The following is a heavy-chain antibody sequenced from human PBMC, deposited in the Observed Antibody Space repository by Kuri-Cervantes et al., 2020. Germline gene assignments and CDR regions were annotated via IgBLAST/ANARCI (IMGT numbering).Heavy chain of an antibody. V-gene: IGHV4-34*01. CDR3: ARRSGMDV. CDR2: INDGGIT. J-gene: IGHJ6*02. Sequence: GSLRLSCAVYGGSLSGYYWSWIRQSPGKGLEWIGEINDGGITKYNPSLKSRVTFLIDTSKKQISLKVMSVTATDTAVYYCARRSGMDVWGQGTTVTVSS. CDR1: GGSLSGYY.